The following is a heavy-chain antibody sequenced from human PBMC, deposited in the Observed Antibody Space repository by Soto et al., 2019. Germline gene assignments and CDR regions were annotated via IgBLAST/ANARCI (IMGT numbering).Heavy chain of an antibody. V-gene: IGHV4-31*03. CDR2: IHYSGST. Sequence: LSLTCTISGGSISSGGYYWSWIRQHPGKGLEWIGYIHYSGSTYYNPSLKSRVTISVDTSKNQFSLKLSSVTAADTAVYYCARLIVVVVAATPAVRDRYYWFDPWGQGTLVTVSS. CDR1: GGSISSGGYY. J-gene: IGHJ5*02. CDR3: ARLIVVVVAATPAVRDRYYWFDP. D-gene: IGHD2-15*01.